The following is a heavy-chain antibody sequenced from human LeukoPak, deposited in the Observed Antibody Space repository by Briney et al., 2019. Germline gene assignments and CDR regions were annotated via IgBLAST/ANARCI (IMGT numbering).Heavy chain of an antibody. CDR1: GGSISSYY. J-gene: IGHJ6*02. Sequence: PSETLSLTCTVSGGSISSYYWSWIRQPPGKGLEWIGYIYYCGSTNYNPSLKSRVTISVDTSKNQFSLKLSSVTAADTAVYYCARVPAPTSFYYYGMDVWGQGTTVTVSS. V-gene: IGHV4-59*01. CDR2: IYYCGST. CDR3: ARVPAPTSFYYYGMDV.